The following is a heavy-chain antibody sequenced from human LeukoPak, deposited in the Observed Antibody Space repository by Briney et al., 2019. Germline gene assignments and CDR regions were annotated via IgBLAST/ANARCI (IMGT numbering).Heavy chain of an antibody. Sequence: SETLSLTXTVSGGSISSYYWSWIRQPAGKGLEWIGRIYTSGSTNYNPSLKSRVTMSVDTSKNQFSLKLSSVTAADTAAYYCATLIGYCSSTSCDEIDYWGQGTLVTVSS. V-gene: IGHV4-4*07. CDR3: ATLIGYCSSTSCDEIDY. CDR2: IYTSGST. CDR1: GGSISSYY. J-gene: IGHJ4*02. D-gene: IGHD2-2*01.